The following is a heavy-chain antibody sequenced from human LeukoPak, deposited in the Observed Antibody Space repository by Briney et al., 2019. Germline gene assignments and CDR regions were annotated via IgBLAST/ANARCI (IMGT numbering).Heavy chain of an antibody. V-gene: IGHV3-21*01. J-gene: IGHJ4*02. CDR1: GFTFSNFA. Sequence: KPGGSLRLSCAASGFTFSNFAMTWVRQAPGKGLEWVSSIVGSSSTYYADSLKGRFTISRDNAKNSLYLQMNSLRAEDTAVYYCARIGAGSSRDYWGQGTRVTVSS. D-gene: IGHD6-13*01. CDR2: IVGSSST. CDR3: ARIGAGSSRDY.